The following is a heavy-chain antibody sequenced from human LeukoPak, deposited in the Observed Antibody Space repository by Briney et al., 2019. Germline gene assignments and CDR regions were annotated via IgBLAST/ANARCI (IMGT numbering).Heavy chain of an antibody. CDR1: GFTFSSYA. J-gene: IGHJ4*02. CDR2: ISGSRGST. V-gene: IGHV3-23*01. CDR3: AKSRAAAGTTDY. D-gene: IGHD6-13*01. Sequence: GGSLRLSCAASGFTFSSYAMSWVRQAPGKGLEWVSAISGSRGSTYYADSVKGRFTISRDNSKNTLYLQMNSLRAEDTAVYYCAKSRAAAGTTDYWGQGTLVTVSS.